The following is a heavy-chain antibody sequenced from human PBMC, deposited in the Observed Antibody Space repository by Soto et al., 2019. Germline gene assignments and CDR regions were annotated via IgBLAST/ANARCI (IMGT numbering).Heavy chain of an antibody. V-gene: IGHV4-30-4*01. D-gene: IGHD5-18*01. CDR3: ARDRERGYSYGYFDY. CDR1: GGSISSGYYY. CDR2: IYYSGSS. J-gene: IGHJ4*02. Sequence: QVQLQESGPGLVKASQTLSLTCTVSGGSISSGYYYWSWIHQPPGKGLEWLGYIYYSGSSYYNPSLKSRVTISVDTSKNQFSLKLSSVTAADTAVYYCARDRERGYSYGYFDYWGQGTLVPVSS.